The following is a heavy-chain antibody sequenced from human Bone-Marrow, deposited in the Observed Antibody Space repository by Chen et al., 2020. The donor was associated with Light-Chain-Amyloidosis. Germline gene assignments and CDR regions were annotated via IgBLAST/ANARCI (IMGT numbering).Heavy chain of an antibody. Sequence: EVQLVESGGGLEQPGRSLRLSCAASGFNFNDYAMHWVRQAPGKGLEWVSGISWKSDDIHYADSVKGRFTISRDNAKNSLYLHMNSLRAEDTALYYCTKDIGGPGGAFDSWGQGTLVTVSS. D-gene: IGHD3-10*01. V-gene: IGHV3-9*01. CDR1: GFNFNDYA. CDR3: TKDIGGPGGAFDS. J-gene: IGHJ4*02. CDR2: ISWKSDDI.